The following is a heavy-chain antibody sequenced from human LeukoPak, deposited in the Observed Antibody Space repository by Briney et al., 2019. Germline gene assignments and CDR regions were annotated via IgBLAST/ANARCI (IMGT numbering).Heavy chain of an antibody. J-gene: IGHJ5*02. CDR2: IYHSGST. D-gene: IGHD1-26*01. CDR1: GGSISSSSYY. Sequence: PSETLSLTCTVSGGSISSSSYYWGWIRQPPGTGLEWIGSIYHSGSTYYNPSLKSRVTISVDTSKNQFSLKLSSVTAADTAVYYCARAQYVGSWSDPWGQGTLVTVSS. CDR3: ARAQYVGSWSDP. V-gene: IGHV4-39*07.